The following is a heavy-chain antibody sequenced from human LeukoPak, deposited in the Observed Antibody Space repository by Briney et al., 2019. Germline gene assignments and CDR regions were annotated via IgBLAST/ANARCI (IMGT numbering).Heavy chain of an antibody. D-gene: IGHD1-26*01. CDR2: INPNSGGT. Sequence: ASVKVSCKASGYTFTGYYIHWVRQAPGQGLEWMGWINPNSGGTNYAQNFQGRVTMTRDTSISTAYMELSRLRSDDTAMYYCARTQSQSGSYRYYFGYWGQGTLVTVSS. V-gene: IGHV1-2*02. J-gene: IGHJ4*02. CDR1: GYTFTGYY. CDR3: ARTQSQSGSYRYYFGY.